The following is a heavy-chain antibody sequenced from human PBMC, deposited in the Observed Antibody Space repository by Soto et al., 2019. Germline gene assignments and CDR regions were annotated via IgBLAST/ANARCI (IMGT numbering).Heavy chain of an antibody. D-gene: IGHD6-19*01. Sequence: GGSLRLSCAASGFTFSSYSMNWVRQAPGKGLEWVSSISSSSSYIYYADSVKGRFTISRDNAKNSLYLQMNSLSAEGTAVYYCARGSPVYSSDLSYYCDYWGQGTLVSVFS. J-gene: IGHJ4*02. CDR3: ARGSPVYSSDLSYYCDY. CDR2: ISSSSSYI. V-gene: IGHV3-21*01. CDR1: GFTFSSYS.